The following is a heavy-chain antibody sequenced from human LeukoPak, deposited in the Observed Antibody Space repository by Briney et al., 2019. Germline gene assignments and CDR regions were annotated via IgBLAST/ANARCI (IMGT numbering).Heavy chain of an antibody. J-gene: IGHJ5*02. D-gene: IGHD2-15*01. V-gene: IGHV4-38-2*02. CDR1: GDSITSGYY. CDR3: SREGGVAAKIDP. CDR2: LYHSGGP. Sequence: SETLSLTCTVTGDSITSGYYWGWLRQFPGKGLEWIGSLYHSGGPHYNPSLKSRVTISVDTSKNQFSLKLRSVTAADTAMYYCSREGGVAAKIDPWGQGTLVTVSS.